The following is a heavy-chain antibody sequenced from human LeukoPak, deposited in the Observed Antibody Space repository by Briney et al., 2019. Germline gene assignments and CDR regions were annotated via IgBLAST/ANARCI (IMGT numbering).Heavy chain of an antibody. CDR1: GYSVSSGYY. V-gene: IGHV4-38-2*02. D-gene: IGHD6-13*01. CDR3: ARSKAHLTTSWYGTWFDP. CDR2: MYHSGDT. Sequence: SETLSLTCTVSGYSVSSGYYWGWIRQPPRKGLEWIGSMYHSGDTYYNPSLRSRVTISLDTSKNQLSLKLSSVTAADTAVYYCARSKAHLTTSWYGTWFDPWGQGTLVTVSS. J-gene: IGHJ5*02.